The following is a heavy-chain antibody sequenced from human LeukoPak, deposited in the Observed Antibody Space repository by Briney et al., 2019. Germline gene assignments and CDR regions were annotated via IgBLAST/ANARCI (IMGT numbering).Heavy chain of an antibody. Sequence: ASVKVSCTASGYTFTTYYMHWVRQAPGQRLEWMGIINPSGGSTSYAQKFQGRVTMTRDTSTSTVYMELSSLRSEDTAVYYCARVDGIAVAGVDYWGQGTLVTVSS. V-gene: IGHV1-46*01. CDR2: INPSGGST. CDR1: GYTFTTYY. D-gene: IGHD6-19*01. J-gene: IGHJ4*02. CDR3: ARVDGIAVAGVDY.